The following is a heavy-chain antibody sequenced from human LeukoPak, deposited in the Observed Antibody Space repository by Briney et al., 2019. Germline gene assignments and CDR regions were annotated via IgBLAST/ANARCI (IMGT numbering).Heavy chain of an antibody. CDR3: ARESFYGDSD. Sequence: SETLSLTCTVSGGSISSGSYYWSWIRQPAGKGLEWIGRIYTSGSTNYNPSLKGRVTISVDTSKNQFSLKLSSVTAADTAVYYCARESFYGDSDWGQGTLVTVSS. D-gene: IGHD4-17*01. V-gene: IGHV4-61*02. J-gene: IGHJ4*02. CDR2: IYTSGST. CDR1: GGSISSGSYY.